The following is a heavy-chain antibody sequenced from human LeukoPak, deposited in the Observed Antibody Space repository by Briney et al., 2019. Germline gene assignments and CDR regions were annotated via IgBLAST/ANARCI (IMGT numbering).Heavy chain of an antibody. J-gene: IGHJ5*02. Sequence: ASVKVSCKASGYIFTGFYMHWVRQAPGQGLEWMGWINPNSGDTNYAQNFQGRVTMTRDTSISTAYVELSRLTSDDTAVYYCARGSLMAATDTGLSSWGQGTLVTVSS. CDR3: ARGSLMAATDTGLSS. V-gene: IGHV1-2*02. D-gene: IGHD6-13*01. CDR2: INPNSGDT. CDR1: GYIFTGFY.